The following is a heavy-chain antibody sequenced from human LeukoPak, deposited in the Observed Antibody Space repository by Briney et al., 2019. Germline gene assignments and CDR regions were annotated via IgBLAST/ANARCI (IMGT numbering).Heavy chain of an antibody. CDR2: INPSGGST. CDR3: ATLAAAGTLNYDY. V-gene: IGHV1-46*01. CDR1: GYTFTSNY. J-gene: IGHJ4*02. Sequence: ASVKASCKASGYTFTSNYIHWVRQAPGQGLEWMGIINPSGGSTSYAQKFQGRVTMTRDTSTSTVYMELSSLRSEDTAVYYCATLAAAGTLNYDYWGQGTLVTVSS. D-gene: IGHD6-13*01.